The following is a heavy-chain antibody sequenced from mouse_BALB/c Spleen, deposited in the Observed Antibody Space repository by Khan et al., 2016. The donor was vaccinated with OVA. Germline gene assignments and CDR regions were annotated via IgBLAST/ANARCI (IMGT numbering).Heavy chain of an antibody. D-gene: IGHD2-2*01. CDR2: IFPNNDGS. CDR1: GYTFTDYN. J-gene: IGHJ3*01. Sequence: VRLQQSGPELVKPGASVKIPCKASGYTFTDYNMAWVKPRHGTILEWIGDIFPNNDGSIYNQKFKGKATLTVDKFSNPAYMELRSLTSEDTAGYYCARHGYGGFAYWGQGSLVTVSA. V-gene: IGHV1-18*01. CDR3: ARHGYGGFAY.